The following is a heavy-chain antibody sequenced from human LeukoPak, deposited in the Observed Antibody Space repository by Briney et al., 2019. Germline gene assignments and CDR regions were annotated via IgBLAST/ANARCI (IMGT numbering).Heavy chain of an antibody. V-gene: IGHV3-23*01. CDR1: GFTFSSYA. D-gene: IGHD6-6*01. CDR3: AKDNNEYSSSGGAFDI. Sequence: GGSVRLSCAASGFTFSSYAMSWVRQAPGKGLEWVSAISSSGGTTYYADSVKGRFTISRDNSKNALFLQMNSLRAEDTAVYYCAKDNNEYSSSGGAFDIWGQGTMVTVSS. CDR2: ISSSGGTT. J-gene: IGHJ3*02.